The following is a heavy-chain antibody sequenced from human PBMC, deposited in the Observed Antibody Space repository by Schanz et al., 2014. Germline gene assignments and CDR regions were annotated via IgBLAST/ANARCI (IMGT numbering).Heavy chain of an antibody. CDR3: ARDALGGPHNWFDP. J-gene: IGHJ5*02. Sequence: QLQLQESGPGLVKPSETLSLICSVSGGSINSNSYYWGWIRQPPGKGLEWIGYISYSGTTYYNPSLKSRVTISVSTSKTQFSLKLSSVTAADTAVYYCARDALGGPHNWFDPWGQGTLVSVSS. CDR2: ISYSGTT. D-gene: IGHD3-16*01. V-gene: IGHV4-31*02. CDR1: GGSINSNSYY.